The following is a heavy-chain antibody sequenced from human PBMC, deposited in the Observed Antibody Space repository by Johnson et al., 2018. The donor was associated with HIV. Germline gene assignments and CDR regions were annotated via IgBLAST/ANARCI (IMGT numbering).Heavy chain of an antibody. D-gene: IGHD4/OR15-4a*01. Sequence: VQLVESGGGLVQPGGSLRLSCAASGFTFSSYAMRWVRQAPGKGLEWVSVITGGGSSTYYADSVKGRFTISRDNSKDTLYLQMKRLRDEDTAVYYGARDGWCGEVAFDIWGQGTMVTVSS. CDR2: ITGGGSST. V-gene: IGHV3-23*04. J-gene: IGHJ3*02. CDR1: GFTFSSYA. CDR3: ARDGWCGEVAFDI.